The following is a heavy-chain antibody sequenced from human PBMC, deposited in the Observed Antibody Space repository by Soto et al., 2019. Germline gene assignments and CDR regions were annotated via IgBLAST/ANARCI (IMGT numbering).Heavy chain of an antibody. D-gene: IGHD1-26*01. V-gene: IGHV1-18*01. Sequence: QVQLVQSGAEVKKPGASVKVSCKASGYTFTSYGISWVRQAPGQGLEWMGWISTYNGNTNYAQKLQGRVTMTTDTSTSTAYMELRSLTSDATSVYYCARDLMLMGATPLNYWGQGTLVTVSS. CDR3: ARDLMLMGATPLNY. CDR2: ISTYNGNT. J-gene: IGHJ4*02. CDR1: GYTFTSYG.